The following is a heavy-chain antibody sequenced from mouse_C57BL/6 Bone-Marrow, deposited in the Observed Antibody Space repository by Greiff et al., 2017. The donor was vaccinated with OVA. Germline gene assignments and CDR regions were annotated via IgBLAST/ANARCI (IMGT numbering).Heavy chain of an antibody. V-gene: IGHV1-31*01. CDR2: IYPYHGVS. CDR3: ARSAGLLLRDLFAY. Sequence: VHVQQSGPELVKPGASVKISGKASGYSFTGYYMHWVKQSHGNILDWIGYIYPYHGVSSYNQKFKGKATLTVDKSSSTAYMELRRLTSEDSAVYYCARSAGLLLRDLFAYWGQGTLVTVSA. CDR1: GYSFTGYY. D-gene: IGHD1-1*01. J-gene: IGHJ3*01.